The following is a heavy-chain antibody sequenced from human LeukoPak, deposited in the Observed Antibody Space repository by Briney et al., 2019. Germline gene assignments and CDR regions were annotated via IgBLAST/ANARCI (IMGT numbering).Heavy chain of an antibody. CDR1: GGTSSSYG. CDR2: IIPIFGTA. V-gene: IGHV1-69*13. D-gene: IGHD2-21*02. Sequence: GASVKVSCKASGGTSSSYGISWVRQAPGQGLEWMGGIIPIFGTANYAQKFQGRVTITADESTSTAYMELRSLRSEDTAVYYCARNPGGDCYYCYYYRGQGTLVTVSS. J-gene: IGHJ4*02. CDR3: ARNPGGDCYYCYYY.